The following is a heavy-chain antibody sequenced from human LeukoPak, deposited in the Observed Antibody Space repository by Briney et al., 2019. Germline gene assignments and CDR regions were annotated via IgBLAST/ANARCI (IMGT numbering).Heavy chain of an antibody. Sequence: AGVTLTLSCAASGFTFSSYSMNWLRQAPGKGLEWVSSISSSSSYIYYADSVKGRFTISRDNAKNSLYLQINSLRAEDKAVYDCARDRKGFDNWGQGTLVTVSS. J-gene: IGHJ4*02. CDR3: ARDRKGFDN. CDR1: GFTFSSYS. V-gene: IGHV3-21*01. CDR2: ISSSSSYI.